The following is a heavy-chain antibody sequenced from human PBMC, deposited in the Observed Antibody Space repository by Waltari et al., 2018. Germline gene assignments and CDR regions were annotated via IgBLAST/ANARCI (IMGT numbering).Heavy chain of an antibody. Sequence: EVQLVESGGGLIQPGGSLRLSCAASGFTVSSNYMSWVRQAPGKGLEWVSVIDSGGSTYYADSVKGRFTISRDNSKNTLYLQMNSLRAEDTAVYYCARAGLHYDFWSGYLGYFDYWGQGTLVTVSS. CDR1: GFTVSSNY. V-gene: IGHV3-53*01. J-gene: IGHJ4*02. CDR3: ARAGLHYDFWSGYLGYFDY. D-gene: IGHD3-3*01. CDR2: IDSGGST.